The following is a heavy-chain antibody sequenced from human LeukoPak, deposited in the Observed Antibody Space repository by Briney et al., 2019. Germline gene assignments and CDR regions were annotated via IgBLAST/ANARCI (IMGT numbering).Heavy chain of an antibody. CDR2: INYSGTT. J-gene: IGHJ4*02. CDR1: GGAIISDNFY. Sequence: SETLSLTCTVSGGAIISDNFYWGWVRQPPGKGLEWVGSINYSGTTYYNPSLRSRVSISVDTSRTQCFLRLNSVTAADTAVYYCGRLFDSWGQGILATVSS. V-gene: IGHV4-39*01. CDR3: GRLFDS.